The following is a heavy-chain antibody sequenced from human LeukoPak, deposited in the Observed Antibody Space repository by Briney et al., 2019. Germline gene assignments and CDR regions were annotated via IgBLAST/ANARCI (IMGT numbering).Heavy chain of an antibody. D-gene: IGHD3-10*01. J-gene: IGHJ4*02. Sequence: SETLSLTCAVYGGSFGGYYWSWIRQPPGKGLEWIGEINHSGSTNYNPSLKSRVTISVDTSKNQFSLKLSSVTAADTAVYYCATTTGYGSGNYWGQGTLVTVSS. CDR2: INHSGST. CDR1: GGSFGGYY. CDR3: ATTTGYGSGNY. V-gene: IGHV4-34*01.